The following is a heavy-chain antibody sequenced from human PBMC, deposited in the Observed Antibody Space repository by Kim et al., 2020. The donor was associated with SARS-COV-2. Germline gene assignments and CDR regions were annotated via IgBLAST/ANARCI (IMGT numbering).Heavy chain of an antibody. V-gene: IGHV4-59*01. J-gene: IGHJ4*02. CDR1: GDSISYYY. CDR2: IYYGGTT. D-gene: IGHD2-2*01. CDR3: ARSEARASWRQFDY. Sequence: SETLSLTCSVSGDSISYYYCSWIRQRPGKGLEWIGYIYYGGTTNYNHPLRNRVSISVDTSKNEYSLELTSVTAADTAIYYCARSEARASWRQFDYWGQGTLVTVSS.